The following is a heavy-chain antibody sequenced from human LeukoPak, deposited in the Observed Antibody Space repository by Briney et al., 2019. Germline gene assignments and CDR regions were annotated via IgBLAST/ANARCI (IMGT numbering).Heavy chain of an antibody. V-gene: IGHV3-48*03. CDR3: ARTTDYSSGFDY. J-gene: IGHJ4*02. D-gene: IGHD6-19*01. Sequence: GGSLRLSCAASGFTFSSYEMNWVRQAPGKGLEWVSYISSSGSTIYYADSVKGRFTISRVNAKNSLYLQMNSLRADDTAVYYCARTTDYSSGFDYWGQGTLVTVSS. CDR2: ISSSGSTI. CDR1: GFTFSSYE.